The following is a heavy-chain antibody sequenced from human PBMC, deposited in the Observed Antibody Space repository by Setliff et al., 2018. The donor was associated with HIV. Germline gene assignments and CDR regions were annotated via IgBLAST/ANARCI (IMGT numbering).Heavy chain of an antibody. CDR1: DSGTYY. J-gene: IGHJ3*02. V-gene: IGHV4-4*07. CDR3: AMDGDTNYDSSGADAFDI. D-gene: IGHD3-22*01. Sequence: SETLSLTCTVSDSGTYYWSWIRQPAGKGLEWIGRVSSRGDTNYNPSLKSRVTMSVDTSKNQFSLKLSSVTAADTAVYYCAMDGDTNYDSSGADAFDIWGQGTMVTVSS. CDR2: VSSRGDT.